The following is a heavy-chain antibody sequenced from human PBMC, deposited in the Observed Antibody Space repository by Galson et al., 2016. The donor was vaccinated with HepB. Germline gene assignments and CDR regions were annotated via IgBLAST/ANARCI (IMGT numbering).Heavy chain of an antibody. D-gene: IGHD6-13*01. Sequence: QSGAEVKKPGESLKISCKGSGYSFTSYWIGWVRQMPGKGLEWMGIIYPGDSDTRYSPSFQGQVTISADKSISTAYLQWSSLKASDTAMYYCARRPTPSSWGPDTSFDIWGQGTMVTVSS. CDR2: IYPGDSDT. CDR1: GYSFTSYW. J-gene: IGHJ3*02. V-gene: IGHV5-51*01. CDR3: ARRPTPSSWGPDTSFDI.